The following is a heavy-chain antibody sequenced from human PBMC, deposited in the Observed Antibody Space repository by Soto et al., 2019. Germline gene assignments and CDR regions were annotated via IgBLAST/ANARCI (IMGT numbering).Heavy chain of an antibody. D-gene: IGHD2-2*01. V-gene: IGHV3-23*01. J-gene: IGHJ5*02. CDR2: ISGTGDYT. CDR1: GVTFSNFA. Sequence: GAKRLCYAASGVTFSNFAMSWVRQAPEGGLECVSSISGTGDYTYYADTVQGRFTISRDNALNTLFLHMSNLRADDTAVYYCAKSSRTYALAIQAFFDLWGLGTLVTVSS. CDR3: AKSSRTYALAIQAFFDL.